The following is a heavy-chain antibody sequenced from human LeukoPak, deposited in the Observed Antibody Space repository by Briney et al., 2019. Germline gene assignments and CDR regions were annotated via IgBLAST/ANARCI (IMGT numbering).Heavy chain of an antibody. D-gene: IGHD2-15*01. V-gene: IGHV3-53*04. CDR2: IYSGGST. CDR1: GFTVSSNY. CDR3: ARGSAYCSGGSCHYVDFDY. J-gene: IGHJ4*02. Sequence: GGSLRLSCAASGFTVSSNYMSWVRQAPGKGLEWVSVIYSGGSTYYADSVKGRFTISRHNSKNTLYLQMNSLRSEDTAVYYCARGSAYCSGGSCHYVDFDYWGQGTLVTVSS.